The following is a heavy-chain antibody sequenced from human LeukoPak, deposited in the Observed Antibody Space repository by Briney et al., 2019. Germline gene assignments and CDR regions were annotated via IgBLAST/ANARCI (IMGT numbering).Heavy chain of an antibody. Sequence: SETLSLTCTVSGGSISSSSYYWGWIRQPPGKGLEWIGSIYYSGSTYYNPSLKSRLTISVDTSKNQFSLKLSSVTAADTAVYYCARDPSTVTTRFDYWGQGTLVTVSS. CDR3: ARDPSTVTTRFDY. D-gene: IGHD4-17*01. V-gene: IGHV4-39*07. CDR2: IYYSGST. CDR1: GGSISSSSYY. J-gene: IGHJ4*02.